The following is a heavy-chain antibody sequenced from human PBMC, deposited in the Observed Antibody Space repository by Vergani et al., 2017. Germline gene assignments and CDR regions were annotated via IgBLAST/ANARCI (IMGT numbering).Heavy chain of an antibody. CDR3: ARGLRWGGDY. V-gene: IGHV4-4*07. D-gene: IGHD4-23*01. J-gene: IGHJ4*02. Sequence: QVQLQESGPGLVKPSETLSLTCSVSGGSITSYYWSWIRQPAGKGLEWIGRIYTSGSTKYNPSLKSRITISLDTSKNQFSLKLHSVTAADTAVYYCARGLRWGGDYGGQGTLVTVSS. CDR2: IYTSGST. CDR1: GGSITSYY.